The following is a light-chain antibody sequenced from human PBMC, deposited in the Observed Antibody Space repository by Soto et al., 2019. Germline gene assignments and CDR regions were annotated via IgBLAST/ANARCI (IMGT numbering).Light chain of an antibody. CDR1: QSVSSY. Sequence: EIVLTQSPATLSLSPGERATLSCRASQSVSSYLAWYQQKPGQAHRLLIYDASNRATGIPARFSGSGSVTDFTLTISSLEPEYFAVYSCQQRSNWPPTFGPGTKVDIK. V-gene: IGKV3-11*01. CDR2: DAS. CDR3: QQRSNWPPT. J-gene: IGKJ3*01.